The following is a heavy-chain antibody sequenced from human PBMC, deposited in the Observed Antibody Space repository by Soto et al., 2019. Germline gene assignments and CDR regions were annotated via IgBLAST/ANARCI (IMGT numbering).Heavy chain of an antibody. CDR2: IYYSGST. CDR3: ASGPMLGYCSGGSCYRNYYYGMDX. CDR1: GGSVSSVSYY. J-gene: IGHJ6*02. V-gene: IGHV4-61*01. D-gene: IGHD2-15*01. Sequence: SETLSLTCTVSGGSVSSVSYYWSWIRQPPGKGLELVGYIYYSGSTNYNPSLKSRVTISVDTSKNQFSLKLSSVTAADTAVYYCASGPMLGYCSGGSCYRNYYYGMDXWGQGTTVTVS.